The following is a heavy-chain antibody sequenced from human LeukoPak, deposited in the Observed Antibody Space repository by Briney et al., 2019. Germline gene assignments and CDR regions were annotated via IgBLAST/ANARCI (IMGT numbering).Heavy chain of an antibody. CDR3: AREERPFPTRITGTTEVREG. D-gene: IGHD1-20*01. CDR2: IYYSGST. J-gene: IGHJ1*01. V-gene: IGHV4-39*07. CDR1: GGSISSSSYY. Sequence: SETLSLTCTVSGGSISSSSYYWGWIRQPPGKGLEWIGSIYYSGSTYYNPSLKSRVTISVDTSKNQFSLKLSSVTAADTAVYYCAREERPFPTRITGTTEVREGWGQGALVTVSS.